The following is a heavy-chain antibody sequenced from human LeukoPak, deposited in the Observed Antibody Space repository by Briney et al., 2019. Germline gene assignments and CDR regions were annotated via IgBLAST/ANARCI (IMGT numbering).Heavy chain of an antibody. D-gene: IGHD3-10*01. Sequence: ASGQFASHASGLAFTSYGISWVRPAPGQGSGWMGWIISYNGNTNYAQKLQRRVTMTTDTSTSTAYMELRSLRSADTAVYCCARVRAPGDYYYYYMDVWGKGTTVTVSS. CDR1: GLAFTSYG. CDR3: ARVRAPGDYYYYYMDV. V-gene: IGHV1-18*01. CDR2: IISYNGNT. J-gene: IGHJ6*03.